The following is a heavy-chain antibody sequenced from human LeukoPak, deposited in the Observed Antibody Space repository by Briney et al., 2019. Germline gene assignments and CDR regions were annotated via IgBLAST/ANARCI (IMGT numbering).Heavy chain of an antibody. J-gene: IGHJ4*02. V-gene: IGHV1-2*02. CDR3: ARDISDCSSTSCSRLHFDY. Sequence: GASVKASCKASGYTFTGYYMHWVRQAPGQGLEWMGWINPNSGGTNYAQKFQGRVTMTRDTSISTAYMELSRLRSDDTAIYYCARDISDCSSTSCSRLHFDYWGQGTLVTVSS. CDR1: GYTFTGYY. CDR2: INPNSGGT. D-gene: IGHD2-2*01.